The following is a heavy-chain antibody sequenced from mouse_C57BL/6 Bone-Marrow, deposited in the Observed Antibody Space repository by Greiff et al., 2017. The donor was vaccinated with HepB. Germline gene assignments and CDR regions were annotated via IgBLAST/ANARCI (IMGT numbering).Heavy chain of an antibody. CDR1: GYAFSSSW. Sequence: QVQLQQPGPELVKPGASVKISCKASGYAFSSSWMNWVKQRPGKGLEWIGRIYPGDGDTNYNGKFKGKATLTADKSSSTAYMQLSSLTSEDSAVYFCARGTAQARYFDVWGTGTTVTVSS. D-gene: IGHD3-2*02. CDR2: IYPGDGDT. J-gene: IGHJ1*03. CDR3: ARGTAQARYFDV. V-gene: IGHV1-82*01.